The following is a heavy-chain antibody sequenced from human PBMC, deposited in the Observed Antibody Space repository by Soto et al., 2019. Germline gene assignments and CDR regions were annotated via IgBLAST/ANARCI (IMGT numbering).Heavy chain of an antibody. V-gene: IGHV4-34*01. D-gene: IGHD2-2*01. CDR1: GGSFSGYY. CDR3: ARQEVPQCFTKGYYGMDV. J-gene: IGHJ6*02. Sequence: QVQLQQWGAGLSKPSETLSLTCAVYGGSFSGYYWTWIRQPPGKGLEWIGEINHRGNTNYKPSLKRLVTISVDTSKNQFSLKLTSVTAADTAVYYWARQEVPQCFTKGYYGMDVWDQGTTVTVSS. CDR2: INHRGNT.